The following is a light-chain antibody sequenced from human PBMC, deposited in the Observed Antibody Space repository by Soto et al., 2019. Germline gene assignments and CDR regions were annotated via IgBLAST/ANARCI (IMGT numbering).Light chain of an antibody. J-gene: IGKJ4*01. V-gene: IGKV1-33*01. CDR1: QDISNY. CDR2: DAS. Sequence: DIPMTQSPSSVSASVGDRVTITCQASQDISNYLNWYQQKPGKAPKLLIYDASNLETGVPSRFSGSGSGTDFTFTIRSLQPEDIAIYYCQHYENLPLTFGGGTKMEIK. CDR3: QHYENLPLT.